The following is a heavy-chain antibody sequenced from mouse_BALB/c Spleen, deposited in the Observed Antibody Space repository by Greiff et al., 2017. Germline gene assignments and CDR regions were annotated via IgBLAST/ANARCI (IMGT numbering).Heavy chain of an antibody. Sequence: VQLQQSGPELVRPGVSVKISCKGSGYTFTDYAMHWVKQSHAKSLEWIGVISTYYGNTNYNQKFKGKATMTVDKSSSTAYMELARLTSEDSAIYYCARSGTRDYAMDYWGQGTSVTVSS. CDR1: GYTFTDYA. D-gene: IGHD2-14*01. V-gene: IGHV1-67*01. CDR3: ARSGTRDYAMDY. J-gene: IGHJ4*01. CDR2: ISTYYGNT.